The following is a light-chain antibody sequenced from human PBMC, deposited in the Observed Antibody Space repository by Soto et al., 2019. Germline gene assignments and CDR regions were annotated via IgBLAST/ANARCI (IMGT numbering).Light chain of an antibody. CDR1: QGISSY. CDR3: QQLNSYPNI. J-gene: IGKJ2*01. V-gene: IGKV1-9*01. CDR2: AAS. Sequence: DIRLTQSPSFLSASVGDIVTITCRASQGISSYLGWYQQKPGKTPKLLLYAASTLKSGVPSTFSGSASGTEFTPTITTPQPEDVATYYYQQLNSYPNIFGQGTMLDIK.